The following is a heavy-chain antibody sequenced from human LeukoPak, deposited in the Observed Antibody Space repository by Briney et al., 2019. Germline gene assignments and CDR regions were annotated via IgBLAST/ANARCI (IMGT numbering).Heavy chain of an antibody. D-gene: IGHD3-10*01. CDR3: AKVFKRGVTMVRGVTGWE. V-gene: IGHV3-23*01. Sequence: PGGSLRLSCAASGFTFSSYAMSWVRQAPGKGLEWVSAISGSGGSTYYADSVKGRFTTSRDNSKNTLYLQMNSLRAEDTAVYYCAKVFKRGVTMVRGVTGWEWGQGTLVTVSS. CDR2: ISGSGGST. CDR1: GFTFSSYA. J-gene: IGHJ4*02.